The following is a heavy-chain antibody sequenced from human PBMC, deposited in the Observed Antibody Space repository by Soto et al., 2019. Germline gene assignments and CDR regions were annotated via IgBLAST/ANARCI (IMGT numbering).Heavy chain of an antibody. CDR1: GFTFSDYS. D-gene: IGHD6-6*01. Sequence: GGFPRLSCVASGFTFSDYSMSWIRQAPGKGLEWLAFIDSRGRTLSYADSVRGRFTISRDNAENSVYLQMDSLRADDTAVYYCARQAARNYIDSWGQGNSVTVSS. CDR3: ARQAARNYIDS. V-gene: IGHV3-11*01. J-gene: IGHJ4*02. CDR2: IDSRGRTL.